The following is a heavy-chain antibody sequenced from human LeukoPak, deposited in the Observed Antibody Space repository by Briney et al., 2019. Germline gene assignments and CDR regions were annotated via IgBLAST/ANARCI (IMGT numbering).Heavy chain of an antibody. CDR2: FYHRA. CDR3: VREGEYGEDYY. J-gene: IGHJ4*02. Sequence: SETLSLTCTVSGGSSVSSGGYYWTWIPQHPEKGLEWIGYFYHRASYNPSLKGRVTISIDTSKNQFSLRLTSVTAADTALYYCVREGEYGEDYYWGQGIQVIVSA. V-gene: IGHV4-31*03. D-gene: IGHD4-17*01. CDR1: GGSSVSSGGYY.